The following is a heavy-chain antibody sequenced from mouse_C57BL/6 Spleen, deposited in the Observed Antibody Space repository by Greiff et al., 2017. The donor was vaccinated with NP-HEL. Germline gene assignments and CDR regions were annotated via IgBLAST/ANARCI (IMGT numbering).Heavy chain of an antibody. Sequence: EVKLVESGEGLVKPGGSLKLSCAASGFTFSSYAMSWVRQTPEKRLEWVAYISSGGDYIYYADPVKGRFTISRDNARNTLYLQMSSLKSEDTDMYYCTREGITTVVERYFDVWGTGTTVTVSS. J-gene: IGHJ1*03. CDR3: TREGITTVVERYFDV. V-gene: IGHV5-9-1*02. D-gene: IGHD1-1*01. CDR1: GFTFSSYA. CDR2: ISSGGDYI.